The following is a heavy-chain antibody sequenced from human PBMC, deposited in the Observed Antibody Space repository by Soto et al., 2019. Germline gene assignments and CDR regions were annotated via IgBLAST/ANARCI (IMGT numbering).Heavy chain of an antibody. CDR3: ARVGGVAARTLDY. D-gene: IGHD2-15*01. J-gene: IGHJ4*02. CDR1: GGSISPFY. V-gene: IGHV4-59*01. CDR2: LYYSGNT. Sequence: SETLSLTCTVSGGSISPFYWSWVRQPPGKGLEWIGYLYYSGNTNYNPSLKSRITISVDASKNQVSLRLTSVTAADTAVYYCARVGGVAARTLDYWGQGTVVTVSS.